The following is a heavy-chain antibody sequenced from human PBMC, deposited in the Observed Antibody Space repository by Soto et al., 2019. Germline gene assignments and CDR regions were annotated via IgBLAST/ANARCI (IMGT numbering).Heavy chain of an antibody. CDR2: INSRSIYI. CDR1: GFTFSTYG. J-gene: IGHJ6*02. CDR3: TRVPDYSPYTMDV. V-gene: IGHV3-21*01. Sequence: GGSLRLSCAASGFTFSTYGMNWVRQAPGKGLEWVSSINSRSIYIYYADSVKGRFTISRDNAKNSLYLQMNSLRAEDTAVYYCTRVPDYSPYTMDVWGQGTTVTVSS. D-gene: IGHD4-4*01.